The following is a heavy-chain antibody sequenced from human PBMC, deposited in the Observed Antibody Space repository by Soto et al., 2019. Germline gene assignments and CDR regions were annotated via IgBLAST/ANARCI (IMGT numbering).Heavy chain of an antibody. CDR3: ARGGPYSSSSGNWFDP. V-gene: IGHV4-30-2*01. J-gene: IGHJ5*02. CDR2: IYHSGST. Sequence: SETLSLTCAVSGGSISSGGYSWSWIRQPPGKGLEWIGYIYHSGSTYYNPSLKSRVTISVDRSENQFSLKLSSVTAADTAVYYCARGGPYSSSSGNWFDPWGQGTLVTVSS. D-gene: IGHD6-6*01. CDR1: GGSISSGGYS.